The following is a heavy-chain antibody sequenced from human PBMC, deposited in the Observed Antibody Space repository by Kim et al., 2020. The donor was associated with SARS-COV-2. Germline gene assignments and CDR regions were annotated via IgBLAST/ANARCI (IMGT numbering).Heavy chain of an antibody. J-gene: IGHJ4*02. CDR3: ASIAVAGTD. Sequence: GGTYYHPSLKSRVPISVDTSKNQFSRKLSSVTAADTAVYYCASIAVAGTDWGQGTLVTVSS. CDR2: GGT. V-gene: IGHV4-39*01. D-gene: IGHD6-19*01.